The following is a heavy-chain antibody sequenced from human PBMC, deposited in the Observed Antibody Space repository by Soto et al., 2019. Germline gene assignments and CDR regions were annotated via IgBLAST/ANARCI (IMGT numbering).Heavy chain of an antibody. D-gene: IGHD2-21*02. J-gene: IGHJ4*02. Sequence: GGSKRLSCAASGCTFRGYGMHWVRKAPGKGLEWVSAISWNSGSIGYADSVKGRFTISRDNSKNTLYLQMNSLRAEDTAVYYCARDPSRVTAMYYFDYWGQGTPVTVS. CDR3: ARDPSRVTAMYYFDY. CDR2: ISWNSGSI. CDR1: GCTFRGYG. V-gene: IGHV3-NL1*01.